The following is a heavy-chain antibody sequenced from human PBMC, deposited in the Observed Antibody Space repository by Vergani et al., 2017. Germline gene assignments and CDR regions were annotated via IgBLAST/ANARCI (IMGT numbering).Heavy chain of an antibody. D-gene: IGHD1-1*01. CDR3: ARQGRVQRGGYYDN. Sequence: QLQLQESGPGLVTPSETLSLSCNVSGLSIGSNSFYWGWIRQPPGKSLEWIATIYYSGNTFYNPSLKSRVSISVDTSKNQFSLKMTSLTAADTAVYYCARQGRVQRGGYYDNWGQGTLGTVSS. V-gene: IGHV4-39*01. CDR2: IYYSGNT. CDR1: GLSIGSNSFY. J-gene: IGHJ4*02.